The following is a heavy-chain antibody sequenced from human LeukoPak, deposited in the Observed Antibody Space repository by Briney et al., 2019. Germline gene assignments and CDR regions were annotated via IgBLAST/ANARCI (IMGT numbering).Heavy chain of an antibody. CDR3: ARGYCSSTSCQGSSYYYYGMDV. Sequence: GESLKISCKGSGYSFTSYWISWVRQMPGKGLEWMGRIDPSDSYTNYSPSFQGHVTISADKSISTAYLQWSSLKASDTAMYYCARGYCSSTSCQGSSYYYYGMDVWGKGITVTVSS. CDR1: GYSFTSYW. J-gene: IGHJ6*04. D-gene: IGHD2-2*01. V-gene: IGHV5-10-1*01. CDR2: IDPSDSYT.